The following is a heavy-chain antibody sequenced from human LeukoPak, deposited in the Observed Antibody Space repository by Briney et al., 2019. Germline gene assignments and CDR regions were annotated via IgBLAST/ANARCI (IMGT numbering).Heavy chain of an antibody. D-gene: IGHD3-16*01. CDR3: AKDGEVGSIDY. V-gene: IGHV3-23*01. CDR1: GFTFSSYA. J-gene: IGHJ4*02. Sequence: GGSLRLSCAAPGFTFSSYAMSWVRQVPGKGLEWVSAISGSGGSTYYADSVKGRFTISRDNSKNTLYLQMNSLRAEDTAVYYCAKDGEVGSIDYWGQGTLVTVSS. CDR2: ISGSGGST.